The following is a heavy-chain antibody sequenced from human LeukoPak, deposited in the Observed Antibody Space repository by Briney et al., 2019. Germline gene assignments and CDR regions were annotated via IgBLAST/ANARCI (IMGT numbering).Heavy chain of an antibody. J-gene: IGHJ6*02. CDR2: INLSGGST. D-gene: IGHD5-18*01. V-gene: IGHV1-46*01. CDR3: AREGNRGYSYGPRYYYGMDV. Sequence: ASVKVSCKASGYTFTSYYMHWVRQAPGQGLEWMGIINLSGGSTSYAQKFQGRVTMTRDTSTSTVYMELSSLRSEDTAVHYCAREGNRGYSYGPRYYYGMDVWGQGTTVTVSS. CDR1: GYTFTSYY.